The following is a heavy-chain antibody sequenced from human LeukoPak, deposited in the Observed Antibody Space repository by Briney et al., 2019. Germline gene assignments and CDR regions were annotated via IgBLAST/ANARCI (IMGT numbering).Heavy chain of an antibody. CDR2: ISWNSGSI. CDR1: GFTFAVYA. D-gene: IGHD3-22*01. CDR3: AKDRYSSGYYPDAFDI. J-gene: IGHJ3*02. V-gene: IGHV3-9*01. Sequence: PGRSLRLSCAASGFTFAVYAMHWVRHAPGKGLEWVSGISWNSGSIGYAVSVKGRFTISRDNAKNSLYLQMNSLRAEDTAVYYCAKDRYSSGYYPDAFDIWGQVTMVTVSS.